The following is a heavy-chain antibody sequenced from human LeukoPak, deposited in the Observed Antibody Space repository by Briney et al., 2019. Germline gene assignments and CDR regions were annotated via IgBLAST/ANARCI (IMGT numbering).Heavy chain of an antibody. J-gene: IGHJ6*03. CDR1: GFTFSRYT. D-gene: IGHD3-22*01. V-gene: IGHV3-48*04. CDR3: ARDQVDYYDSSGYYYYYYYYMDV. CDR2: ISGSSTTI. Sequence: GGSLRLSCAASGFTFSRYTMNWVRQAPGKGPEWISYISGSSTTIQYADSVKGRFTISRDNAKNSLYLQMNSLRAEDTAVYYCARDQVDYYDSSGYYYYYYYYMDVWGKGTTVTVSS.